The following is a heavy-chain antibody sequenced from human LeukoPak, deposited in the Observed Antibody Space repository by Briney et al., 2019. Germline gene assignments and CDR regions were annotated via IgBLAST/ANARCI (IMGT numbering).Heavy chain of an antibody. J-gene: IGHJ4*02. D-gene: IGHD3-16*02. V-gene: IGHV3-23*01. CDR2: ISGSGGST. CDR1: GFTFSSYA. Sequence: GGSLRLSCAASGFTFSSYAMSWVRQAPGKGLEWVSAISGSGGSTYYADSVKGRFTTSRDNSKNTLYLQMNSLRAEDTAVYYCAKPGFSDYVWGSYRLYYFDYWGQGTLVTVSS. CDR3: AKPGFSDYVWGSYRLYYFDY.